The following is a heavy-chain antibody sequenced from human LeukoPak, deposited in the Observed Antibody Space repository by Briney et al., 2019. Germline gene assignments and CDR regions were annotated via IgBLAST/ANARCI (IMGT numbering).Heavy chain of an antibody. V-gene: IGHV1-2*04. Sequence: ASVKVSCKASGYTFTGYYMHWVRQAPGQGLEWMGWINPNSGGTNYAQKFQGWVTMTRDTSISTAYMELSRLRSDDTAVYYCARGGTYYYDSSGYYYWFDPWGQGTLVTVSS. J-gene: IGHJ5*02. CDR3: ARGGTYYYDSSGYYYWFDP. CDR1: GYTFTGYY. D-gene: IGHD3-22*01. CDR2: INPNSGGT.